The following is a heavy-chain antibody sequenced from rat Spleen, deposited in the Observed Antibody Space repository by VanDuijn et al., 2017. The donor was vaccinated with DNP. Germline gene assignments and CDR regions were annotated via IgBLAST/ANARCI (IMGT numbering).Heavy chain of an antibody. CDR3: ARSGYYPYFDY. D-gene: IGHD1-4*01. CDR1: GYSITSSYR. Sequence: EVQLQESGPGLVKPSQSLSLTCSVTGYSITSSYRWNWIRKFPGNKLEWMGYINSAGSTNYNPSLKSRISITRDTSKNQFFLQVNSVTTEETATYYCARSGYYPYFDYWGQGVMVTVSS. V-gene: IGHV3-3*01. CDR2: INSAGST. J-gene: IGHJ2*01.